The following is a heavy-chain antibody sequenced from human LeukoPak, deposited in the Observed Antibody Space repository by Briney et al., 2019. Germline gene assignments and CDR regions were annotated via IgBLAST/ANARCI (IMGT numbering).Heavy chain of an antibody. Sequence: PGGSLRLSCAASGFTFNSYGMSWVRQAPGKGREWVSAISGSGGSTYYADSVKGRFTISRDNSKSTLYLQMNSLRAEDTAVYYCAREHSRGWYTLASYYYYYMDVWGKGTTVTVSS. CDR3: AREHSRGWYTLASYYYYYMDV. V-gene: IGHV3-23*01. J-gene: IGHJ6*03. CDR1: GFTFNSYG. CDR2: ISGSGGST. D-gene: IGHD6-19*01.